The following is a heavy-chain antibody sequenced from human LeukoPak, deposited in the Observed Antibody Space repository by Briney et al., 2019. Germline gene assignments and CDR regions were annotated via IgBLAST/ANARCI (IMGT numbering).Heavy chain of an antibody. Sequence: GASVKVSCKASGYTFTSYGLSWVRQAPGQGLEFMGWTSPYNGNAKYAQNFQGRVTMTADTSTSTAYMYLRSLRSDDTTVYYSAIEWVDIVPGQRYYFDFWGHGTMVTVSS. D-gene: IGHD2-15*01. CDR3: AIEWVDIVPGQRYYFDF. CDR1: GYTFTSYG. V-gene: IGHV1-18*01. CDR2: TSPYNGNA. J-gene: IGHJ3*01.